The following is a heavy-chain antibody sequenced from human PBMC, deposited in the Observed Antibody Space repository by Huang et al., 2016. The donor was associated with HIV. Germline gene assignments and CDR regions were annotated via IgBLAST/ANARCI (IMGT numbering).Heavy chain of an antibody. V-gene: IGHV3-74*01. Sequence: EVQLVESGGGLVQPGGSLRLSCAASGFTFSTYWMHWVRQAPGKGRVWVSRMNSDVISTSYADSVKGRFTISRDNAKNTLYLQMNSLRAEDTAVYYCARERSSGWAIDYWGQGTLVTVSS. J-gene: IGHJ4*02. CDR1: GFTFSTYW. CDR3: ARERSSGWAIDY. D-gene: IGHD6-19*01. CDR2: MNSDVIST.